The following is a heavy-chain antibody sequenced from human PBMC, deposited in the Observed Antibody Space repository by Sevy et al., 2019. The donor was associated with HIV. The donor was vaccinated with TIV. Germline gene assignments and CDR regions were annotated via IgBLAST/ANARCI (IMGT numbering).Heavy chain of an antibody. CDR2: ISYDGSNK. Sequence: GGSLRLSCAASRFTFSSYAMHWVRQAPGKGLEWVAVISYDGSNKYYADSVKGRFTISRDNSKNTLYLQMNSLRAEDTAVYYCARDLGGSYDYYYYGMDVWGQGTTVTVSS. D-gene: IGHD1-26*01. V-gene: IGHV3-30-3*01. J-gene: IGHJ6*02. CDR1: RFTFSSYA. CDR3: ARDLGGSYDYYYYGMDV.